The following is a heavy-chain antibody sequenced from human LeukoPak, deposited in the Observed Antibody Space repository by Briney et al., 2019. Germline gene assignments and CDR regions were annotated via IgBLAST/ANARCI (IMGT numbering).Heavy chain of an antibody. CDR3: ARTSGSTNYYYYYMDV. CDR2: IYPGDSDT. CDR1: GYSFTSYW. D-gene: IGHD3-22*01. J-gene: IGHJ6*03. V-gene: IGHV5-51*01. Sequence: PGASLKISCKGSGYSFTSYWIGWVRQMPGKGLEWMGIIYPGDSDTRYSPSFQGQVTISADKSISTAYLQWSSLKASDTAMYYCARTSGSTNYYYYYMDVWGKGTTVTVSS.